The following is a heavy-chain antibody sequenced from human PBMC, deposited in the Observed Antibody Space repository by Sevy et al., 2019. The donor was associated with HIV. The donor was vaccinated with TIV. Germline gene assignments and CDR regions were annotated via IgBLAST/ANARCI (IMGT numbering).Heavy chain of an antibody. V-gene: IGHV3-15*01. CDR3: ATVLGAGAAGAFEI. CDR1: GFSFKNVW. D-gene: IGHD1-26*01. J-gene: IGHJ3*02. Sequence: GGSLRLSCAGSGFSFKNVWMTWVRQTPGKGLEWVGHAKRKSDGGSIDYGSPVNGRVTISRDDSKDTWYLQMSSLKTEDTGVYYCATVLGAGAAGAFEIWGQGTMVTVSS. CDR2: AKRKSDGGSI.